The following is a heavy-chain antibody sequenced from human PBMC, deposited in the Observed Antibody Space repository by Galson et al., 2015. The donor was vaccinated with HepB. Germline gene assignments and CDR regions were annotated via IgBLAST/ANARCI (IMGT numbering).Heavy chain of an antibody. Sequence: SVKVSCKASGYSFTSYYMHWVRQAPGQGLEWMGIINPSGGSTSYAQKFQGRVTMTRNTSTSTVYMELSSLRSEDTAVYYCAGEKNPYYYDSSGYKLNEHDAFDIWGQGTMVTVSS. D-gene: IGHD3-22*01. CDR2: INPSGGST. J-gene: IGHJ3*02. CDR3: AGEKNPYYYDSSGYKLNEHDAFDI. V-gene: IGHV1-46*01. CDR1: GYSFTSYY.